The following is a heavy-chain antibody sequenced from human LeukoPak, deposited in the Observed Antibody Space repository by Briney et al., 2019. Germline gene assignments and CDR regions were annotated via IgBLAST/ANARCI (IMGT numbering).Heavy chain of an antibody. D-gene: IGHD3/OR15-3a*01. Sequence: SETLSLTYAVSGGSISGYYWTCIRQPPGKRLECIGYVHSSGSPNYNPSLKSRVTIYVDTSNNQFSQSLGPVTTADPGGVYCWKTIRDWLANDAFHIWGQGTMVTVPS. J-gene: IGHJ3*02. CDR2: VHSSGSP. CDR1: GGSISGYY. CDR3: WKTIRDWLANDAFHI. V-gene: IGHV4-59*01.